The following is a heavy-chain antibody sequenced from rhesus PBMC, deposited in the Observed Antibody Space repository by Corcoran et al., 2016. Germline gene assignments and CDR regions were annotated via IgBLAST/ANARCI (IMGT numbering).Heavy chain of an antibody. Sequence: QVQVQESGPGLVKPSETLSLTCAVSGGSFSRDWWSWIRQPPGKGLEWVGEIYGKSGSTNYNPSLRSRVTISKDASKIQFSLKLSSATAADTALYFCARGGGGNYKGFAYWGQGVLVTVSS. CDR3: ARGGGGNYKGFAY. CDR2: IYGKSGST. D-gene: IGHD1-44*01. V-gene: IGHV4-80*01. CDR1: GGSFSRDW. J-gene: IGHJ4*01.